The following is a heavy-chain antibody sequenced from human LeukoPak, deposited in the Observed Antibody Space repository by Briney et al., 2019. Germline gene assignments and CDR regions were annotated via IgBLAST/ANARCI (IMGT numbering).Heavy chain of an antibody. CDR1: GFTVSSNY. CDR2: IYSGGNT. J-gene: IGHJ4*02. V-gene: IGHV3-53*01. CDR3: ARAVAYSYGFDY. Sequence: GGSLRLSCAASGFTVSSNYMSWVRQAPGKGLEWVSVIYSGGNTYYADSVKGRFTISRDNSKNTLYLQMNSLRAEDTAVYYCARAVAYSYGFDYWGQGTLVTVSS. D-gene: IGHD5-18*01.